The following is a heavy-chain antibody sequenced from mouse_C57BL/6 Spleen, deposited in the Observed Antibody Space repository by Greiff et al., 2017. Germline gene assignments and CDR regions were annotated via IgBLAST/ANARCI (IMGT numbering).Heavy chain of an antibody. D-gene: IGHD1-1*01. V-gene: IGHV1-52*01. Sequence: QVQLQQSGAELVRPGSSVKLSCKASGYTFTSYWMHWVKQRPIQGLAWIGNIDPSDSETHYNQKFKDKATLTVDKSSSTAYMQLSSLTSEDSAVYYCARQDLYYYGSSHFDDWGQGTTLTVSS. CDR1: GYTFTSYW. CDR3: ARQDLYYYGSSHFDD. J-gene: IGHJ2*01. CDR2: IDPSDSET.